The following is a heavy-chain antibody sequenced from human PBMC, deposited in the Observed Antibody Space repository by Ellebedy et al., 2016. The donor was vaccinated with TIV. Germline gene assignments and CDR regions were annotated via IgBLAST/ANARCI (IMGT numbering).Heavy chain of an antibody. V-gene: IGHV3-53*01. Sequence: GGSLRLSCAASGITVSRQYMSWVRQAPGKGLEWVSLIYSGGTTYYADSVKGRFTISRDNSKNTLYLQMNSLRAEDTALYYCASRTRGDYPYFDFWGQGTLVTVSS. J-gene: IGHJ4*02. D-gene: IGHD4-17*01. CDR3: ASRTRGDYPYFDF. CDR2: IYSGGTT. CDR1: GITVSRQY.